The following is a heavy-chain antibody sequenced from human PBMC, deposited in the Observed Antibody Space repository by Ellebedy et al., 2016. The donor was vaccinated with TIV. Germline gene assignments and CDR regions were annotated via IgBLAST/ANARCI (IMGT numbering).Heavy chain of an antibody. CDR2: ISSSSSTI. D-gene: IGHD1-14*01. J-gene: IGHJ6*02. V-gene: IGHV3-48*01. Sequence: GESLKISCAASGFTFSSYSMNWVRQAPGKGLEWVSYISSSSSTIYYADSVKGRFTISRDNAKNSLYLQMNSLRAEDTAVYYCARDNRGTPHYYYYGMDVWGQGTTVTVSS. CDR3: ARDNRGTPHYYYYGMDV. CDR1: GFTFSSYS.